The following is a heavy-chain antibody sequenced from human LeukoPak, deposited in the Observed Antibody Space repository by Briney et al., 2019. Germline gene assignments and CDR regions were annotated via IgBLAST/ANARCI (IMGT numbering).Heavy chain of an antibody. CDR3: ARYSGYDEPFEY. J-gene: IGHJ4*02. CDR1: GYTFTGYY. Sequence: ASVKVSCKASGYTFTGYYMHWVRQAPGQGLEWMGWINPNSGGTSYAQKFQGRVTMTRDPSVTTAYLELSRLRSDDTAVYYCARYSGYDEPFEYWGQGTLVTVSS. D-gene: IGHD5-12*01. V-gene: IGHV1-2*02. CDR2: INPNSGGT.